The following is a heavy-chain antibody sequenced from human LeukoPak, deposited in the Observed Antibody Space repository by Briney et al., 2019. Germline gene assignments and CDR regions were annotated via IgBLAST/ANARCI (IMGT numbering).Heavy chain of an antibody. CDR2: IYYSGST. CDR3: ARDKYSSSWYDYYYYGMDV. Sequence: PSETLSLTCTVSGGSISSSSYYWGWIRQPPGKGLEWIGSIYYSGSTYYNPSLKSRVTISVDTSKNQFSLKLSSVTAADTAVYYCARDKYSSSWYDYYYYGMDVWAKGPRSPSP. V-gene: IGHV4-39*07. J-gene: IGHJ6*02. D-gene: IGHD6-13*01. CDR1: GGSISSSSYY.